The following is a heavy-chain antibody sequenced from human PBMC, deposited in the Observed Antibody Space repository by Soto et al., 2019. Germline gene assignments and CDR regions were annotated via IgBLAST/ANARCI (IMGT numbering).Heavy chain of an antibody. J-gene: IGHJ3*01. CDR1: GFTFSSYG. V-gene: IGHV3-33*01. CDR3: ARDRSTVPSNNAFDF. CDR2: IWYDGSNK. D-gene: IGHD4-17*01. Sequence: QVQLVESGGGVVQPGRSLRLSCAASGFTFSSYGMHWVRQAPGKGLEWVAVIWYDGSNKYYADSVKSRIAFSRDNSKNTLDLEMTLPRAEDTAVYYCARDRSTVPSNNAFDFWGQGTMVTVSS.